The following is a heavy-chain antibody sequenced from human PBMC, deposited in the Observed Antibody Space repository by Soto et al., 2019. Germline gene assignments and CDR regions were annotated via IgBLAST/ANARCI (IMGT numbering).Heavy chain of an antibody. J-gene: IGHJ4*02. Sequence: AETLSLTCTVSGVSLGSYYWSWIRQPPGKGLEWIGYVFYTGRANYNPSLKSRVTISVDTSANQFSLKLSSVTTADTAVYYCARLPSRHWADYWGQGTLVTVSS. V-gene: IGHV4-59*08. CDR2: VFYTGRA. CDR3: ARLPSRHWADY. D-gene: IGHD3-16*01. CDR1: GVSLGSYY.